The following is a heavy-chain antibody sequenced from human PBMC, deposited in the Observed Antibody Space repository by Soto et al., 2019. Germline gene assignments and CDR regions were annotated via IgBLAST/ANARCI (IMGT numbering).Heavy chain of an antibody. CDR2: ISGSGYTSDVGPTI. J-gene: IGHJ1*01. CDR3: ARVSQSFIEYFQH. Sequence: GGSLRLCCAASGFTFSSYEMIWVRQAPGKGLEWVSYISGSGYTSDVGPTIHYADSVKGRFTISRNNAKNSLYLQMNSLRVEDTAVYYCARVSQSFIEYFQHWGQGTLVTVSS. D-gene: IGHD3-16*02. CDR1: GFTFSSYE. V-gene: IGHV3-48*03.